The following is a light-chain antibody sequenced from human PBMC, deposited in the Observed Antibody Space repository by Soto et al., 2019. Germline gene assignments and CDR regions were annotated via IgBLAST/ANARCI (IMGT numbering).Light chain of an antibody. J-gene: IGKJ1*01. CDR1: QSVSSSY. CDR3: QQYGSTPRT. CDR2: DAS. Sequence: ETVLTQSPGTLSLSPGDRATLSCRASQSVSSSYLAWYQQKPGQAPRLLIYDASRRATGITDRFSGSGSGTDFTLTISRLEPEDFAVYYCQQYGSTPRTFGQGTKVEIK. V-gene: IGKV3-20*01.